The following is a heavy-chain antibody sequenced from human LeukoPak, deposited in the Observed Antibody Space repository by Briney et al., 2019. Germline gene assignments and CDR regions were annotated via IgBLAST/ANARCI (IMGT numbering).Heavy chain of an antibody. J-gene: IGHJ6*02. CDR2: MNPNSGNT. CDR1: GYSFTSYD. CDR3: ARVLRYYYGMDV. Sequence: EASVKVSCKASGYSFTSYDINWVRQATGQGLEWMGWMNPNSGNTGYAQKFQGRVSMTRNNSINTAYMELSSLNSEDTAVYYCARVLRYYYGMDVWGQGTTVTVSS. V-gene: IGHV1-8*01.